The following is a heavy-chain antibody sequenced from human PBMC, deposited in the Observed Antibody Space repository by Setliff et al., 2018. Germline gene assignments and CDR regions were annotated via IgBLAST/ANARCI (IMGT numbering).Heavy chain of an antibody. CDR2: IYLGGSP. J-gene: IGHJ3*02. CDR3: ASCGYDWGDTYAFDI. D-gene: IGHD5-12*01. CDR1: GDSIDTDIW. V-gene: IGHV4-4*02. Sequence: SETLSLTCTVSGDSIDTDIWWSWVRQSPGKGLEWIGEIYLGGSPTYNPSLKSRVTISVDTSNNQFSLKLTSLTAADTAVYYCASCGYDWGDTYAFDIWGQGTMVTVSS.